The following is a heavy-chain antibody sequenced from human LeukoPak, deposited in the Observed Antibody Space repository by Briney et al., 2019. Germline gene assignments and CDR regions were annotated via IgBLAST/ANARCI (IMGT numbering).Heavy chain of an antibody. CDR1: GFTFSDYY. Sequence: GGSLRLSCAASGFTFSDYYMSWIRQAPGKGLEWVSYISSSGSTIYYADSVKGRLTISGNNAKNSLYLQMNSLRAEDTAVYYCARVRYDYVWGSPHYFDYWGQGTLVTVSS. CDR3: ARVRYDYVWGSPHYFDY. J-gene: IGHJ4*02. V-gene: IGHV3-11*01. CDR2: ISSSGSTI. D-gene: IGHD3-16*01.